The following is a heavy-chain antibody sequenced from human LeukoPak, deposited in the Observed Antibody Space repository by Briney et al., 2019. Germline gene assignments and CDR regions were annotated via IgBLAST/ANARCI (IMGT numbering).Heavy chain of an antibody. V-gene: IGHV3-23*01. Sequence: QAGGSLRLSCAASGFTFSSYAMSWVRQAPGKGLEWVSAISGSGGSTYYADSVKGRFTISRDNSKNTLYLQMNSLRAEDTAVYYCAKVGEGGVLIAAAFTWGQGTLVTVSS. CDR1: GFTFSSYA. D-gene: IGHD6-13*01. J-gene: IGHJ5*02. CDR3: AKVGEGGVLIAAAFT. CDR2: ISGSGGST.